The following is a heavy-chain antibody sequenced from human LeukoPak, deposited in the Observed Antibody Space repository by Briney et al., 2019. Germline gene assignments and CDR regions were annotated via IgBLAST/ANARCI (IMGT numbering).Heavy chain of an antibody. CDR2: IYYSGST. CDR3: ARQGYCTNGVCPDAFDI. Sequence: PSETLSLTCTVSGGSFSSYYWSWIRQPPRKRLEWIGYIYYSGSTNYNPSLKSRVTISVDTSKNQFSLKLSSVTAADTAVYYCARQGYCTNGVCPDAFDIWGQGTMVTVSS. D-gene: IGHD2-8*01. V-gene: IGHV4-59*08. CDR1: GGSFSSYY. J-gene: IGHJ3*02.